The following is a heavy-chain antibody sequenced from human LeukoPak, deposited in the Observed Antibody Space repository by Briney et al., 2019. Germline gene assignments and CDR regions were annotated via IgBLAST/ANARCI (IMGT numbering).Heavy chain of an antibody. CDR1: GFTFSSDA. Sequence: PGGSLRLSCAASGFTFSSDAINWVRQAPGKGLEWVSTISGSGDNTYYADSVKGRFTISRDNSKNTLYLQMSSLRAEDTAVYCCAKTGTRGTMIPKRFFDYWGQGTLVTVSS. D-gene: IGHD3-22*01. CDR3: AKTGTRGTMIPKRFFDY. V-gene: IGHV3-23*01. J-gene: IGHJ4*02. CDR2: ISGSGDNT.